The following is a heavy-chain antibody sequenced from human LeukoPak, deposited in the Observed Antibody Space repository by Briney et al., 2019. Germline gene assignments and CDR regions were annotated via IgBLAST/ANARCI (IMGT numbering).Heavy chain of an antibody. J-gene: IGHJ4*02. D-gene: IGHD3-22*01. Sequence: GGSLRLSCAASGFTFSNAWMSWVRQAPGKGLEWVGRIKTKTDGGTTDYAAPVKGRFTISRDDSKNTLYLQMNSLKTEDTAVYYCTTDLPGYDSSEDYFDYWGQGTLVTVSS. V-gene: IGHV3-15*01. CDR3: TTDLPGYDSSEDYFDY. CDR1: GFTFSNAW. CDR2: IKTKTDGGTT.